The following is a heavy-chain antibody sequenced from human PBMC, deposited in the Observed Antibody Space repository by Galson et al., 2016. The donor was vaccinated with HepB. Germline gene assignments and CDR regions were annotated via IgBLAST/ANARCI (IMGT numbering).Heavy chain of an antibody. D-gene: IGHD4-17*01. Sequence: SLRLSCAASGFSLRTYGMHWVRQAPGKGLEWVAVISNDGSNKYYVDSVKGRFTISRDKSKNTLYLQMNSLRDDDTAMYYCVRVQDGADVWVDPCGQGTLVTVSS. CDR3: VRVQDGADVWVDP. J-gene: IGHJ5*02. V-gene: IGHV3-30*03. CDR1: GFSLRTYG. CDR2: ISNDGSNK.